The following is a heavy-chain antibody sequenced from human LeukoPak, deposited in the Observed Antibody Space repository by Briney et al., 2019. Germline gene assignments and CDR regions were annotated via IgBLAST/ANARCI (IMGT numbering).Heavy chain of an antibody. CDR2: ISSNGGST. J-gene: IGHJ4*02. V-gene: IGHV3-64*01. CDR1: GFTFNSYA. Sequence: PGGSLRLSCAASGFTFNSYAMHWVRQAPGKGLEYVSAISSNGGSTYYANSVKGRFTISRDNSKNTLYLQMGSLRAEDMAVYYCARSLRLYGDYFDYWGQGTLVTVSS. CDR3: ARSLRLYGDYFDY. D-gene: IGHD4-17*01.